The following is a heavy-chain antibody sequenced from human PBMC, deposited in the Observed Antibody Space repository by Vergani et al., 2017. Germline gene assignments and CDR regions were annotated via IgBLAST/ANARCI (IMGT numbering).Heavy chain of an antibody. CDR2: ISGSGGST. D-gene: IGHD5/OR15-5a*01. CDR3: AKVLRAREYFQH. J-gene: IGHJ1*01. Sequence: EVQLLESGGGLVQPGGSLRLSCTASGFTFSSYAMSWVRQAPGKGLEWVSAISGSGGSTYYADSVKGRFTISRDNSKNTLYLQMNSLRAEDTAVYYCAKVLRAREYFQHWGQGTLVTVSS. CDR1: GFTFSSYA. V-gene: IGHV3-23*01.